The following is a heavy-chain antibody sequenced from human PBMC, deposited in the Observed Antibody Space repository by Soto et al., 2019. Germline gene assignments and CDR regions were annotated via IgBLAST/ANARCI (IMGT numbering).Heavy chain of an antibody. CDR3: AFQGHGSGSVFRWFDP. CDR2: IIPIFGTA. V-gene: IGHV1-69*01. D-gene: IGHD3-10*01. J-gene: IGHJ5*02. CDR1: GGTFSSYA. Sequence: QVQLVQSGAEVKKPGSSVKVSCKASGGTFSSYALSWVRQAPGQGLACMGGIIPIFGTANYAQKFQGRVTITADEYTCTAYMELSSLRSEDTAVYYGAFQGHGSGSVFRWFDPWGQGTLVTVST.